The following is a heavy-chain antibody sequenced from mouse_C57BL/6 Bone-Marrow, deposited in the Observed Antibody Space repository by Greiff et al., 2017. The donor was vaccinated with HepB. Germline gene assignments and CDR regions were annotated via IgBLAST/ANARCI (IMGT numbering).Heavy chain of an antibody. Sequence: DVKLVESGGGLVKPGGSLKLSCAASGFTFSDYGMHWVRQAPEKGLEWVAYISSGSSTIYYADTVKGRFTISRDNAKNPLFLQMTSLRSEDTAMYYCARERNYFDYWGQGTTLTVSS. CDR2: ISSGSSTI. J-gene: IGHJ2*01. V-gene: IGHV5-17*01. CDR3: ARERNYFDY. CDR1: GFTFSDYG.